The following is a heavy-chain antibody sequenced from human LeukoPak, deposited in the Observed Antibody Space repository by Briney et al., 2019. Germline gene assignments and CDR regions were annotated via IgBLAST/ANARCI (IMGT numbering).Heavy chain of an antibody. CDR2: IRSKANSYAT. CDR3: AKDKNFDY. Sequence: GGSLRLSCAASWFTFSGSAMHWVRQASGKGLEWVGRIRSKANSYATAYAASVKGRFTISRDDSKNTLYLQMNTLRAEDTALYYCAKDKNFDYWGQGTRVTVSS. J-gene: IGHJ4*02. V-gene: IGHV3-73*01. CDR1: WFTFSGSA.